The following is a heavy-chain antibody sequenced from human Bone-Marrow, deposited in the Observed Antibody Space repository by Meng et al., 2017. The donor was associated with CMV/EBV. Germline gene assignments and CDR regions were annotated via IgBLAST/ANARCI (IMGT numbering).Heavy chain of an antibody. CDR2: ISSSSSYI. CDR3: AKNPMEYLVSGYSNYFDY. Sequence: GESLKISCAASGFTFSSYSMNWVRQAPGKGLEWVSSISSSSSYIYYADSVKGRFTISRDNSKNTLYLQMNSLRAEDTAVYYCAKNPMEYLVSGYSNYFDYWGQGTLVTVSS. J-gene: IGHJ4*02. CDR1: GFTFSSYS. V-gene: IGHV3-21*01. D-gene: IGHD3-22*01.